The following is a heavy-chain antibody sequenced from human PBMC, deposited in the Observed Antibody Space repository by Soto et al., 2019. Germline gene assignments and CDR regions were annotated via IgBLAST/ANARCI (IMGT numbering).Heavy chain of an antibody. J-gene: IGHJ4*02. CDR3: AKNKGGNYCTRTSCLYSFDY. CDR1: GFTFSTYA. Sequence: EVHLFQSGGDLVQPGGSLRLSCAASGFTFSTYAMTWVRQAAGEGLEWVSTISDSSATYYADSVKGRFTISRDNSKNTLYLEMTSLRADDTAVYYCAKNKGGNYCTRTSCLYSFDYWGQGTLVTVSS. D-gene: IGHD2-2*01. V-gene: IGHV3-23*01. CDR2: ISDSSAT.